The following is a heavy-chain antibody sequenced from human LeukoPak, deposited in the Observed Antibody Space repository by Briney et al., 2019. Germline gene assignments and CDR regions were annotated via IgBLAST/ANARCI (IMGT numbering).Heavy chain of an antibody. J-gene: IGHJ6*02. Sequence: GGSLRLSCAASGFTFSSYWMNWARQAPGKGLEWVASINHNGDVNYYVDSVKGRFTISRDNAKNSLYLQMSNLRAEDTAVYFCARGGGLDVWGQGATVTVSS. CDR2: INHNGDVN. CDR1: GFTFSSYW. D-gene: IGHD3-16*01. CDR3: ARGGGLDV. V-gene: IGHV3-7*03.